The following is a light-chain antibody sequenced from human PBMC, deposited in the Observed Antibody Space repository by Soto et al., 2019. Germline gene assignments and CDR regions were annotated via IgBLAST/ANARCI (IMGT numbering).Light chain of an antibody. CDR3: QQYGSSRLT. J-gene: IGKJ4*01. CDR2: DAS. Sequence: EIVLPQSPGTLSLSPGERATLSCRASQSVSSSYLAWYQQKPGQAPRLLIYDASSRATGIPDRFSGSGSGTDFTLTISRLEPEDFAVYYCQQYGSSRLTFGGGTKVEIK. V-gene: IGKV3-20*01. CDR1: QSVSSSY.